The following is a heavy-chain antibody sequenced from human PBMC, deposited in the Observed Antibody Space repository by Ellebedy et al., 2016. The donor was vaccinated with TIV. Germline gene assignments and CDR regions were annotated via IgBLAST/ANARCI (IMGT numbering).Heavy chain of an antibody. D-gene: IGHD2-15*01. V-gene: IGHV3-7*01. CDR2: INLDGSEG. Sequence: GGSLRLXCAASGFTYSNHWMSWVRQAPGKGLEWVANINLDGSEGKYVDSVKGRFTISRDNAQNSLFLQMNSLRAEDTAAYYCVRSGGSLDYWGQGSLVTVSS. CDR3: VRSGGSLDY. CDR1: GFTYSNHW. J-gene: IGHJ4*02.